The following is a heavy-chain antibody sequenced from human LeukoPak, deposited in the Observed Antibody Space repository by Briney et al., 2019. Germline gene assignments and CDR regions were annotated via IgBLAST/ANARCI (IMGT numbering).Heavy chain of an antibody. CDR3: AKDYAGGTLSTGLGGYFDY. CDR2: IWYDGNKK. Sequence: GGSLRLSCAASGFTFSHYAMLWFRQAPGKGLEWVAVIWYDGNKKYYADSVKGRFTISRDNSKTTVSLQMDSLRAEDTAMYYCAKDYAGGTLSTGLGGYFDYWGQGTLVTVSS. CDR1: GFTFSHYA. J-gene: IGHJ4*02. D-gene: IGHD3-10*01. V-gene: IGHV3-33*06.